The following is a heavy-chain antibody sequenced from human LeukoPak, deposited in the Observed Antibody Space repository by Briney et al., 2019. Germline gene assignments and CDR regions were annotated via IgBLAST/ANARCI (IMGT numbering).Heavy chain of an antibody. Sequence: PSETLSLTCTVSGGSISSSSYYWGWLRQPPGRGLEWIGSIYYSGSTYYNPSLKSRVTISVDTSKNQFSLKLSSVTAADTAVYYCARLPETAMVRDALTPNWGQGTLVTVSS. CDR1: GGSISSSSYY. CDR2: IYYSGST. V-gene: IGHV4-39*01. CDR3: ARLPETAMVRDALTPN. D-gene: IGHD5-18*01. J-gene: IGHJ4*02.